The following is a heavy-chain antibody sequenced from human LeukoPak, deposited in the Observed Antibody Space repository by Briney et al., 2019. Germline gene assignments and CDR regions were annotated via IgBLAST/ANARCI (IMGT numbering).Heavy chain of an antibody. Sequence: GRSLRLSCAASGFTFDDYAMHWVRQAPGKGLEWVSGISWNSGSIGYADSVKGRFTISRDNAKNSLYLQMNSLRAEDTALYYCAKDIGRYYYYGMDVWGQGTTVTVSS. V-gene: IGHV3-9*01. CDR3: AKDIGRYYYYGMDV. J-gene: IGHJ6*02. CDR2: ISWNSGSI. CDR1: GFTFDDYA.